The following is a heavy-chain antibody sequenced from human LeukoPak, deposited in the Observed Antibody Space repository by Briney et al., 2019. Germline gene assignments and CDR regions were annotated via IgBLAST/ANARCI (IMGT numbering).Heavy chain of an antibody. D-gene: IGHD4-17*01. CDR1: GGSISSYY. V-gene: IGHV4-59*01. CDR2: IYYSGST. J-gene: IGHJ3*01. Sequence: PSETLSLTCTVSGGSISSYYWSWIRQPPGKGLEWIGYIYYSGSTNYNPSLKSRVTISVDTSKNQFSLKLSSVTAADTAVYYCARTDYGYDAFDLWGQGTMVTVSS. CDR3: ARTDYGYDAFDL.